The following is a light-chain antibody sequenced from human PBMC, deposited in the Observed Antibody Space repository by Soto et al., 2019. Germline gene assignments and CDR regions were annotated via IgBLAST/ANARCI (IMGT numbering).Light chain of an antibody. V-gene: IGKV3-15*01. CDR2: GAS. CDR3: QQYNPWFIT. CDR1: QSVSGT. J-gene: IGKJ5*01. Sequence: EMVMTQSPATLSVSPVYRATLSCRASQSVSGTLAWYQQKPGQAPRLLLYGASTRATGIPARFSGSGSGTEFTLTISSLQSEGFAVYYCQQYNPWFITFGQGTRVEIK.